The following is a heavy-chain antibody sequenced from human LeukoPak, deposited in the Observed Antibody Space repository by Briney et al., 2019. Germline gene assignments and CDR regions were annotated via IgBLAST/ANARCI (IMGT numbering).Heavy chain of an antibody. V-gene: IGHV3-30*02. CDR3: TRDRFYVWFDP. J-gene: IGHJ5*02. Sequence: GGSLRLSCAASGFTFSSYGMHWVRQAPGRGLEWVAFIRYDGSNKYHVDSVKGRFTISRDNSKNTLYLQMNSLKTEDTAVYYCTRDRFYVWFDPWGQGTLVTVSS. D-gene: IGHD3-16*01. CDR2: IRYDGSNK. CDR1: GFTFSSYG.